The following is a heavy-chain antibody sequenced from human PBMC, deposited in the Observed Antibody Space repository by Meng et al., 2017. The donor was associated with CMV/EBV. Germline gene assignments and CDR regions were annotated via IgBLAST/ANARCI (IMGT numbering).Heavy chain of an antibody. J-gene: IGHJ4*02. CDR1: CGSSWGYY. V-gene: IGHV4-34*01. Sequence: GPLARWGAGLFKPSGPLSLPCAVYCGSSWGYYWSWIRQPPGKGLEWIGEINHSGSTNYNPSLKSRVTISVDTSKNQFSLKLSSVTAADTAVYYCARGEKIQLPSVFAYWGQGTLVTVSS. CDR3: ARGEKIQLPSVFAY. CDR2: INHSGST. D-gene: IGHD5-18*01.